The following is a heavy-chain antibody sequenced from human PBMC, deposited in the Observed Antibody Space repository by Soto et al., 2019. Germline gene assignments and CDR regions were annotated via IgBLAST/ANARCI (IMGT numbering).Heavy chain of an antibody. CDR1: EFTFSSYA. V-gene: IGHV3-23*01. D-gene: IGHD3-22*01. J-gene: IGHJ6*02. Sequence: GGSLRLSCAASEFTFSSYAMNWVRQAPGKGLEWDSVISGGGGTTYYADSVKGRFRISRDNSKNTLYLQMNSLRVEDTAVYYCAKGKVAYDNSGLQYFYYFPMNVWGQGTTVTVSS. CDR3: AKGKVAYDNSGLQYFYYFPMNV. CDR2: ISGGGGTT.